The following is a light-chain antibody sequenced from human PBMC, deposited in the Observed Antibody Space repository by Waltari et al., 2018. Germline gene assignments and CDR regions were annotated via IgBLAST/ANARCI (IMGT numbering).Light chain of an antibody. Sequence: QSVLTQPPSASGAPGQEVSISCSGGSTTITTYVSWYQHFPGTAPKLIVYKYYERPSGVPDRFSASKSGTSASLAISGLRSDDEADYYCVTWDDSLNGWVFGGGTKLTVL. CDR2: KYY. CDR3: VTWDDSLNGWV. CDR1: STTITTY. V-gene: IGLV1-47*01. J-gene: IGLJ3*02.